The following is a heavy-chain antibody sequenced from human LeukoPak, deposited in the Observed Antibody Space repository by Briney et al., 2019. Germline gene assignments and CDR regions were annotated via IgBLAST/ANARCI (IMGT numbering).Heavy chain of an antibody. J-gene: IGHJ4*02. CDR3: ARAYYYDSSGYNHLDY. V-gene: IGHV3-7*01. Sequence: SGGSLRLSCAASGFTFSSHWMSCVPQAPGKGLEGVANIKQDGSEKYYVDSVKGRFTISRDNAKNSLYLQMNSLRAEDTAVYYCARAYYYDSSGYNHLDYWGQGTLVTVSS. CDR2: IKQDGSEK. D-gene: IGHD3-22*01. CDR1: GFTFSSHW.